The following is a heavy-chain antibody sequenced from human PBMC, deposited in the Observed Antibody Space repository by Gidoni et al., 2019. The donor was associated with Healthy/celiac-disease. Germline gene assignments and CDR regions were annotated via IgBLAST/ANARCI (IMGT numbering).Heavy chain of an antibody. J-gene: IGHJ5*02. CDR3: ARIGCSSTSCYMVRKRWFDP. V-gene: IGHV2-26*01. Sequence: QVTLKESGPVLVKPTETLTLTCTVSGFSLSNARMGVSWIRQPPGKALEWLAHIFSNDEKSYSTSLKSRLNISKDTSKSQVVLTMTNMDPVDTATYYCARIGCSSTSCYMVRKRWFDPWGQGTLVTVSS. CDR1: GFSLSNARMG. D-gene: IGHD2-2*02. CDR2: IFSNDEK.